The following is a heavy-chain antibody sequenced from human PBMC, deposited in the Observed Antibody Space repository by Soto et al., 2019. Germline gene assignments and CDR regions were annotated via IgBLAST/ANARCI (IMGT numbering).Heavy chain of an antibody. D-gene: IGHD1-1*01. J-gene: IGHJ4*02. CDR3: ARSSAIEERKGLDY. V-gene: IGHV2-5*02. CDR2: IYWDDDK. Sequence: QITLKESGPTLVKPTQTLTLTCAFSGFSLSTTGVGVGWIRQPPGKALEWLALIYWDDDKRYSPSLKSRLTITKDTSKNQVGRTITNMDPGDTATYFGARSSAIEERKGLDYWGQGTLVTVSS. CDR1: GFSLSTTGVG.